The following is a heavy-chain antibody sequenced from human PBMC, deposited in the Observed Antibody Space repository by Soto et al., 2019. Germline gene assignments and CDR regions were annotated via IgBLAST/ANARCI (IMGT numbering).Heavy chain of an antibody. CDR1: GGSISSGGYY. Sequence: ASETLSLTCTVSGGSISSGGYYWSWIRQHPGKGLEWIGYIYYSGSTYYNPSLKSRVTISVDTSKNQFSLKLSSVTAADTAVYYCARGYNWNYMNVWGKGTTVTVSS. CDR2: IYYSGST. D-gene: IGHD1-20*01. V-gene: IGHV4-31*03. CDR3: ARGYNWNYMNV. J-gene: IGHJ6*03.